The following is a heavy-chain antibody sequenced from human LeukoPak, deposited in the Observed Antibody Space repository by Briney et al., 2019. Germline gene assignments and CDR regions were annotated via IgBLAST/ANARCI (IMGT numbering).Heavy chain of an antibody. Sequence: GSLRLSXAASGFSFNTYWMYWVRHVPEKGLVWVSRIKTDGSSTSYADSVKGRFTISRDNAKNTLYLQMNSLRAEDTAVYYCTTLYSGAMDYWGQGTLVTVSS. CDR3: TTLYSGAMDY. CDR1: GFSFNTYW. D-gene: IGHD1-26*01. V-gene: IGHV3-74*01. CDR2: IKTDGSST. J-gene: IGHJ4*02.